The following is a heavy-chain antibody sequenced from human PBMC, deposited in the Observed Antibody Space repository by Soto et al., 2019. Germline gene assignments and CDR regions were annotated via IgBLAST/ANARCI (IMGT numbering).Heavy chain of an antibody. J-gene: IGHJ4*02. CDR2: ISYDGSNK. CDR1: GFTFSSYA. V-gene: IGHV3-30-3*01. CDR3: ARPHYDFWSGYYTQNFDY. Sequence: GGSLRLSCAASGFTFSSYAMHWVRQAPGKGLEWVAVISYDGSNKYYADSVKGRFTISRDNSKNTLYLQMNSLRAEDTAVYYCARPHYDFWSGYYTQNFDYWGQGTLVTVSS. D-gene: IGHD3-3*01.